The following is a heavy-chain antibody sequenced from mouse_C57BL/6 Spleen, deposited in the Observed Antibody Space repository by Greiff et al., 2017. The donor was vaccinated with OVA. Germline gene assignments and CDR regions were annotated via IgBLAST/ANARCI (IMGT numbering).Heavy chain of an antibody. CDR3: ARGIYDGYPY. V-gene: IGHV5-4*03. J-gene: IGHJ2*01. D-gene: IGHD2-3*01. CDR1: GFTFSSYA. CDR2: ISDGGSYT. Sequence: EVKLMESGGGLVKPGGSLKLSCAASGFTFSSYAMSWVRQTPEKRLEWVATISDGGSYTYYPDNVKGRFTISRDNAKNNLYLQMSHLKSEDTAMYYCARGIYDGYPYWGQGTTLTVSS.